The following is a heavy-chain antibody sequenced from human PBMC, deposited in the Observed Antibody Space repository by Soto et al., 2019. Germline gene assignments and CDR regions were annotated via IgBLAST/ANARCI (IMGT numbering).Heavy chain of an antibody. J-gene: IGHJ6*02. Sequence: QVQLQESGPGLVKPSETLSLTCTVSGGSISSYYWSWIRQPPGKGLEWIGYIYYSGSTNYNPSLKSRVTISVDTSKNQFSLKLSSVTAADTAVYYCARLNCSSTSCLYYYYYYGMDVWGQGTTVTVSS. CDR2: IYYSGST. CDR3: ARLNCSSTSCLYYYYYYGMDV. V-gene: IGHV4-59*01. CDR1: GGSISSYY. D-gene: IGHD2-2*01.